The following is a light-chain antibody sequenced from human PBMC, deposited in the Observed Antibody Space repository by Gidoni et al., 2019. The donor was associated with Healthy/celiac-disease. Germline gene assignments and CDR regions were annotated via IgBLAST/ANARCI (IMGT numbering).Light chain of an antibody. CDR3: QQRSNWPLT. CDR2: DAS. CDR1: QSISSY. V-gene: IGKV3-11*01. Sequence: CRASQSISSYLAWYQQKPGQAPRLLIYDASSRATGIPARFSGSGSGTDFTLTISSLEPEDFAVYYCQQRSNWPLTFGPGTKVDIK. J-gene: IGKJ3*01.